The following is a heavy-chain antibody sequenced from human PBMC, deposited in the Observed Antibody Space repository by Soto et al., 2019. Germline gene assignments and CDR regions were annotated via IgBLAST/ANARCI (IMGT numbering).Heavy chain of an antibody. J-gene: IGHJ6*03. V-gene: IGHV1-46*01. CDR2: INPSGGST. CDR3: AREASEEYYDILTEPSTYYYYYYMDV. Sequence: GASVKVSCKASGYPFTGYYMHWVRQAPGQGLDWMGIINPSGGSTSYAQKFQGRVTMTRDTSTSTVYMELSSLRSEDTAVYYCAREASEEYYDILTEPSTYYYYYYMDVWGKGTTVTVSS. CDR1: GYPFTGYY. D-gene: IGHD3-9*01.